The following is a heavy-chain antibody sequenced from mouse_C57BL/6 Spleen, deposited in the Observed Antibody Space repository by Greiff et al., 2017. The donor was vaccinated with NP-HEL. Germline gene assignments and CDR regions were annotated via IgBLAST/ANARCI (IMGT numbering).Heavy chain of an antibody. J-gene: IGHJ4*01. D-gene: IGHD1-1*01. CDR2: INPSNGGT. CDR1: GYTFTSYW. V-gene: IGHV1-53*01. CDR3: ARSGYYGSSSYAMDY. Sequence: QVQLQQPGTELVKPGASVKLSCKASGYTFTSYWMHWVKQRPGQGLEWIGNINPSNGGTNYNEKLKSKATLTVDKSSSTAYMQLSSLTSEDSAVYYCARSGYYGSSSYAMDYWGQGTSVTVSS.